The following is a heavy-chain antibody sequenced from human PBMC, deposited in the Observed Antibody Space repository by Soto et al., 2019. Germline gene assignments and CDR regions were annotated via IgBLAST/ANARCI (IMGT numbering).Heavy chain of an antibody. V-gene: IGHV3-30-3*01. Sequence: QVQLVESGGGVFQPGRSLRLSCAASGFTFSSYSMHWVRQAPGKGLEWVAAISYDESNKYYADSVKGRFTISRDNSKNTRYLQVNSLRPEDTAVYYCARGDPKDYWGQGSLVAVSS. D-gene: IGHD2-21*02. CDR1: GFTFSSYS. CDR3: ARGDPKDY. J-gene: IGHJ4*02. CDR2: ISYDESNK.